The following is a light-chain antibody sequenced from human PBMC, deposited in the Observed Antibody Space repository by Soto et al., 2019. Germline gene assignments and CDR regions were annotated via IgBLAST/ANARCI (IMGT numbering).Light chain of an antibody. V-gene: IGKV3-11*01. CDR1: QSVSSY. CDR2: DAS. J-gene: IGKJ4*01. Sequence: EIVLTQSPATLSLSPGERATLSVRASQSVSSYLAWYQQKPGQAPRLLIYDASNRATGIPARFSGSGSGTDFTLTISSLEPEDFAVYYCQQRSNWPLTFGGGTKVDIK. CDR3: QQRSNWPLT.